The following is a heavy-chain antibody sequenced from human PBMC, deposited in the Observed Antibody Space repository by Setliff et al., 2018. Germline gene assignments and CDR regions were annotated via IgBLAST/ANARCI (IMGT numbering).Heavy chain of an antibody. J-gene: IGHJ6*03. Sequence: ASVKVSCKASGFVFITYAITWVRQAPGQGLEWMGWINTNTGNPSYAQGFTGRFVFSLDTSVSTAYLQISSLKPEDTAMYYCARASRFATIVWKGDYYMDVWGKGTTVTVSS. D-gene: IGHD3-16*02. CDR1: GFVFITYA. V-gene: IGHV7-4-1*02. CDR2: INTNTGNP. CDR3: ARASRFATIVWKGDYYMDV.